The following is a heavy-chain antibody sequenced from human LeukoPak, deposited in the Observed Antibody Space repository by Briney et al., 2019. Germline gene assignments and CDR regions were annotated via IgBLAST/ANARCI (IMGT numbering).Heavy chain of an antibody. J-gene: IGHJ6*03. Sequence: VASVKVSCKASGYTFTSYDINWVRQATGQGLEWMGWMNPNSGNSGYAQKFQGRVTITRNTSISTAYMELSSLRSEDTAVYYCARGPYYDFWSGSGYYYYYMDVWGKGTTVTVSS. CDR1: GYTFTSYD. V-gene: IGHV1-8*03. CDR3: ARGPYYDFWSGSGYYYYYMDV. D-gene: IGHD3-3*01. CDR2: MNPNSGNS.